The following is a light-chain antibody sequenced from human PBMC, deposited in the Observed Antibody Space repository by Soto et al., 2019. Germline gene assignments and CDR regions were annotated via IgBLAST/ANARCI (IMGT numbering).Light chain of an antibody. Sequence: EVVLTQSPATLSLSPGERATISCRASQSISSYLAWYQQKPGQAPRLLIYDASNRATGIPARFSGSGSGTDFTLTISSLEPEDFASYYCQQRSSWPLTFGGGTKVDIK. CDR3: QQRSSWPLT. V-gene: IGKV3-11*01. CDR1: QSISSY. J-gene: IGKJ4*01. CDR2: DAS.